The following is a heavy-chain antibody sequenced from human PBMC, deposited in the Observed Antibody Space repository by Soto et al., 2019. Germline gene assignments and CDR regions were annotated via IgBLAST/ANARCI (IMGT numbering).Heavy chain of an antibody. CDR1: VASISSAS. CDR3: ARLDFGDPIGGFDI. CDR2: VLHSGST. V-gene: IGHV4-59*08. J-gene: IGHJ3*02. D-gene: IGHD4-17*01. Sequence: SETLSLTCNVSVASISSASWGWIRQPPGKGLEWIAYVLHSGSTNYNPSLKSRVILSLDTSKNQLSLKLSSMTAADTAVYYCARLDFGDPIGGFDIWGLGTMVTVS.